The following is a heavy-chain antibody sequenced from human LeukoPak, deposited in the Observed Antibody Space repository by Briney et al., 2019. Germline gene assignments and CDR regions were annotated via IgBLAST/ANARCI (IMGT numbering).Heavy chain of an antibody. CDR3: AKSYQIVVVISQPLDY. CDR2: ISGSGGST. Sequence: GGSLRLSCAASGFTFSSYAMSWVRQAPGKGLEWISAISGSGGSTYYADSVNGRITISRDNSKNTLYLQMNSLRAEDTAVYYCAKSYQIVVVISQPLDYWGQGTLVTVSS. CDR1: GFTFSSYA. J-gene: IGHJ4*02. D-gene: IGHD3-22*01. V-gene: IGHV3-23*01.